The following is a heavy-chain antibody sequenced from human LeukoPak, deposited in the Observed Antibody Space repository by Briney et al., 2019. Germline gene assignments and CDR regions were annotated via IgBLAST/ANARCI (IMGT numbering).Heavy chain of an antibody. CDR2: IRYDGSNK. D-gene: IGHD5-18*01. CDR3: ARVERGYTFFFDS. V-gene: IGHV3-30*02. Sequence: GGSLRLSCAASGFTFSSYGMHWVRQAPGKGLEWVAFIRYDGSNKYYADSVKGRFTISRDNAKNSLYLQMNSLRVEDTAVYFCARVERGYTFFFDSWGQGTLVTVSS. J-gene: IGHJ4*02. CDR1: GFTFSSYG.